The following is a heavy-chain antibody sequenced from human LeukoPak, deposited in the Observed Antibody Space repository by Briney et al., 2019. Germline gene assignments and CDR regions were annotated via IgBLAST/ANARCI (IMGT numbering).Heavy chain of an antibody. CDR3: AATGR. CDR1: GFTFSSYE. J-gene: IGHJ4*02. V-gene: IGHV3-48*03. D-gene: IGHD3-10*01. CDR2: FNERDEG. Sequence: GGSLRLSCAASGFTFSSYEMNWVRQAPGKGLEWVADFNERDEGNYADSVRGRFTISRDNAKNSLYLQMNRLRPEDTAMYYCAATGRWGQGTLVSVSS.